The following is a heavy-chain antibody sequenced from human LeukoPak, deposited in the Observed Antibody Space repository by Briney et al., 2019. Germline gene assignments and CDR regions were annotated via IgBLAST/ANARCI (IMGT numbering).Heavy chain of an antibody. J-gene: IGHJ3*02. CDR1: GGSVTSSSIY. CDR2: INYSGIT. D-gene: IGHD2-2*01. CDR3: AKSGPAAGRPDAFDI. Sequence: SETLSLTCTLSGGSVTSSSIYWAWIRQPPGKGLECIGTINYSGITYYNSPLKSRVTISVDTSKNQFSLKLNSVTAADTAVYFCAKSGPAAGRPDAFDIWGQGTMVTVSS. V-gene: IGHV4-39*07.